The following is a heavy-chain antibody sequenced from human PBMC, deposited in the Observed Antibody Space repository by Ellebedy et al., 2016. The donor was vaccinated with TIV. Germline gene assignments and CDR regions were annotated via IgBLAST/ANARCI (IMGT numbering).Heavy chain of an antibody. Sequence: GGSLRLSCAASGFTFNNYAISWVRQAPGQGLEWMGGIIPIFGTANYAQKFQGRVTITADESTSTASMELSSLRSEDTAVYYCASERWVQSKLQPSGYWGQGTLVTVSS. CDR3: ASERWVQSKLQPSGY. CDR1: GFTFNNYA. V-gene: IGHV1-69*01. D-gene: IGHD5-24*01. CDR2: IIPIFGTA. J-gene: IGHJ4*02.